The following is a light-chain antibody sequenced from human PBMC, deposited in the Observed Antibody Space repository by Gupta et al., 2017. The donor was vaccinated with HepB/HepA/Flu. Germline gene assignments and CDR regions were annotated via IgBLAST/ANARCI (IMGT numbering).Light chain of an antibody. V-gene: IGLV1-44*01. CDR2: SNN. CDR3: AAWDDSLNGWV. CDR1: SSNIGSNT. Sequence: SVLTHPPPASGTPGRRVTISCSGSSSNIGSNTVNWYQQRPGTAPKLLIYSNNQRPSGVPDRFSGSKSGTSASLAISGLQSEDEADYYCAAWDDSLNGWVFGGGTKLTVL. J-gene: IGLJ3*02.